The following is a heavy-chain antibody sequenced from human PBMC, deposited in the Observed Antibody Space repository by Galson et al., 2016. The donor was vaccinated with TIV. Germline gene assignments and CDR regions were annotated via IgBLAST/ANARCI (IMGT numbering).Heavy chain of an antibody. CDR1: GYTFTYA. J-gene: IGHJ6*02. Sequence: SVKVSCKASGYTFTYAMHWVRQAPGQRLEWMGWINAGNGNTKYSQKFQGRVTITRDTSASTAYLELSSLRSEDTAVYYCARGSRYSKGNYYYFGVDVWGQGTTVTVSS. CDR3: ARGSRYSKGNYYYFGVDV. CDR2: INAGNGNT. V-gene: IGHV1-3*01. D-gene: IGHD4-11*01.